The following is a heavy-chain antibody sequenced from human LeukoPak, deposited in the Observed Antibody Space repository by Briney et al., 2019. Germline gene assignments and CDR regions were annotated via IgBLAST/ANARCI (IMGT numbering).Heavy chain of an antibody. CDR2: IYSSGST. J-gene: IGHJ4*02. D-gene: IGHD7-27*01. CDR1: GGSISTYY. V-gene: IGHV4-4*09. CDR3: ARRPTGDPKFDY. Sequence: KTSGTLSLTCTVSGGSISTYYWSWIRQPPGKGLEWIGYIYSSGSTYYNPSLKSRVTISVDTSKNRFSLKLSTVTAADTAVYYCARRPTGDPKFDYWGQGTLVTVSS.